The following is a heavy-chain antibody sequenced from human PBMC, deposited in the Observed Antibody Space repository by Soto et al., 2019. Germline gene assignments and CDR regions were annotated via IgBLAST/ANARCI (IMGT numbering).Heavy chain of an antibody. Sequence: QVQLVQSGAEVKKPGSSVKVSCKASGGTFSSYTISWVRQAPGQGLECMGRIIPILGIANYAQKFQGRVTITADTSTSTAYMELSSLRSEDTAVYYCARLGGDCSSTSCSSVEAFDIWGQGTMVTVSS. D-gene: IGHD2-2*01. CDR2: IIPILGIA. CDR1: GGTFSSYT. J-gene: IGHJ3*02. CDR3: ARLGGDCSSTSCSSVEAFDI. V-gene: IGHV1-69*02.